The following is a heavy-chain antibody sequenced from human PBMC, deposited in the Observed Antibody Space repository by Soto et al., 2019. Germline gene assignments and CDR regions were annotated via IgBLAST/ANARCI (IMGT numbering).Heavy chain of an antibody. V-gene: IGHV4-30-2*01. CDR3: ARDLITMVRGVIIGNWFDP. CDR2: IYHSGST. CDR1: GGSISSGGYS. D-gene: IGHD3-10*01. J-gene: IGHJ5*02. Sequence: PSETLSLTCAVSGGSISSGGYSWSGIRQPPGKGLEWIGYIYHSGSTYYNPSLKSRVTISVDRSKNQFSLKLSSVTAADTAVYYCARDLITMVRGVIIGNWFDPWGQGTLVTVSS.